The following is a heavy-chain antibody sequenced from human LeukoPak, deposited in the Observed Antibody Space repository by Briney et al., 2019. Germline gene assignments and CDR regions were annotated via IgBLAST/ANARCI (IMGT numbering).Heavy chain of an antibody. CDR2: LGGLSESV. CDR1: GFTLSSYA. CDR3: ARRWLGDPYGMDV. D-gene: IGHD3-10*01. J-gene: IGHJ6*02. V-gene: IGHV3-23*01. Sequence: GGSLRLSCAASGFTLSSYAMTWVRQAPGKGLEWVSILGGLSESVYYPDSVKGRFTVSRDNSKDTLYLEINSLRGEDTATYYCARRWLGDPYGMDVWGQGTTVTVSS.